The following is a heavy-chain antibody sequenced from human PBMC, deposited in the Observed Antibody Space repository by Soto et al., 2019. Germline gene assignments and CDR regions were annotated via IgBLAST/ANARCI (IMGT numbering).Heavy chain of an antibody. CDR2: IYSGGST. CDR3: ARDSRAAGLLGY. Sequence: EVQLVESGGGLVQPGGSLRLSCAASGFTFSSYGMNWVRQAPGKGLAWVSVIYSGGSTYYADSVKGRFTISRDNSKNTLYLQMNSLRAEDTAVYYCARDSRAAGLLGYWGQGTLVTVSS. CDR1: GFTFSSYG. D-gene: IGHD6-13*01. V-gene: IGHV3-66*01. J-gene: IGHJ4*02.